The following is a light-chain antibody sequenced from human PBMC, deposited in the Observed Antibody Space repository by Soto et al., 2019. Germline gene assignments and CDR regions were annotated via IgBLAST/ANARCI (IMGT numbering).Light chain of an antibody. CDR3: QQYGTLRT. Sequence: EIVLTQSPATLSLSPGERATLSCRASQSVSSTYLGWYQQKPGLAPRLLIYVVSKRFTGIPDRFSGSGSGTDFTLTISRLEPEDFAVYYCQQYGTLRTFGRGTKVEIK. CDR2: VVS. CDR1: QSVSSTY. V-gene: IGKV3-20*01. J-gene: IGKJ4*01.